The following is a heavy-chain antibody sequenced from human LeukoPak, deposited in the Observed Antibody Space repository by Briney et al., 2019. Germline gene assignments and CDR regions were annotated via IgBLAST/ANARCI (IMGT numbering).Heavy chain of an antibody. J-gene: IGHJ4*02. CDR1: GDSISGSSYY. V-gene: IGHV4-39*01. CDR3: ASADGYKIDY. Sequence: SETLSLTCTVSGDSISGSSYYWGWIRQPPGKGLEWIGNIYYGGSTYYNPSLKSRVSISVDMSNNQFSLKVSSVTAADTAVYYCASADGYKIDYWGQGTLVTVSS. D-gene: IGHD5-24*01. CDR2: IYYGGST.